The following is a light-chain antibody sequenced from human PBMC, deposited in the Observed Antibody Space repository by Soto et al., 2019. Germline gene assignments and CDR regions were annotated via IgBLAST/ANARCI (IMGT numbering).Light chain of an antibody. V-gene: IGKV3-20*01. CDR2: GTS. CDR1: QSFSSSH. Sequence: EIVLTQSPGTLSLSPGERATHSYRASQSFSSSHLAWYQQKPGQAPRLLIYGTSSRATAIPDRFSGSGSGTDFTLTISRLEPEDFAVYYCQQYGSSSWTFGQGTKVDIK. J-gene: IGKJ1*01. CDR3: QQYGSSSWT.